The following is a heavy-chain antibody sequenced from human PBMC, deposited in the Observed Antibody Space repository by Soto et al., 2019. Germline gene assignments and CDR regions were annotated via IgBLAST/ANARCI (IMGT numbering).Heavy chain of an antibody. CDR3: ARDHVTIFGVVIPAYWYFDL. Sequence: QVQLVQSGAEVKKPGASVKVSCKASGYTFTGYYMHWVRQAPGQGLEWMGWINPNSGGTNYAQKFQGRVTMTRDTSISTASMELSRLRSDDTAVYYCARDHVTIFGVVIPAYWYFDLWGRGTLVTVSS. J-gene: IGHJ2*01. V-gene: IGHV1-2*02. D-gene: IGHD3-3*01. CDR2: INPNSGGT. CDR1: GYTFTGYY.